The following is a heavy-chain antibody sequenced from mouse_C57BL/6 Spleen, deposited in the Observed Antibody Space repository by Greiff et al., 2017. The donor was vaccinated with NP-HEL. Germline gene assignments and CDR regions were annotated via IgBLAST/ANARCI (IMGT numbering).Heavy chain of an antibody. V-gene: IGHV14-4*01. J-gene: IGHJ4*01. CDR3: TTEGSRAMDY. D-gene: IGHD1-1*01. CDR2: IDPENGDT. CDR1: GFNIKDDY. Sequence: EVQLQQSGAELVRPGASVKLSCIASGFNIKDDYMHWVKQRPEQGLEWIGWIDPENGDTEYASKFQGKATITADTSSNTAYLQLSSLTSEDTAVYYCTTEGSRAMDYWGQGTSVTVSS.